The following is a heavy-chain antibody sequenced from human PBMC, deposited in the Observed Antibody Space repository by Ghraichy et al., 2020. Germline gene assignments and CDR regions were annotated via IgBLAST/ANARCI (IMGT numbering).Heavy chain of an antibody. CDR2: ISYDGNHK. Sequence: GGSLRLSCAASGFTFSNYAMYWVRQAPGKGLEWVAVISYDGNHKYYADSVRGRFTISRDNSKVTLDLEMNSLGAEDTAVYYCARDQRVYYYDSSGYDLWGQGTLVTVSS. CDR1: GFTFSNYA. V-gene: IGHV3-30-3*01. D-gene: IGHD3-22*01. J-gene: IGHJ4*02. CDR3: ARDQRVYYYDSSGYDL.